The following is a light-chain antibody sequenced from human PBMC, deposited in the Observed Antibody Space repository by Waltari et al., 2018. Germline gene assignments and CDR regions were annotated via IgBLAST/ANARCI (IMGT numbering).Light chain of an antibody. CDR1: QSISRS. CDR2: GAS. V-gene: IGKV3-20*01. CDR3: QHYVRLPAT. J-gene: IGKJ1*01. Sequence: EIMLTQSPGTLSLSPGERATLYCRASQSISRSLAWYQHKPCQAPRLLIYGASSRGTGIPDRFSGSGSGTDFSLTISRLQPEDLAVYYCQHYVRLPATFGQGTKVDIK.